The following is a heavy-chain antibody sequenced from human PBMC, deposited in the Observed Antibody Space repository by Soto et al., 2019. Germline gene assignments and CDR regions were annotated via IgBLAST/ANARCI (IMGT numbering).Heavy chain of an antibody. CDR1: GDTFTDYY. CDR2: VNPSGGHT. V-gene: IGHV1-46*01. Sequence: QVQLVQSGAEVKKPGASVKVSCKASGDTFTDYYIHWVRQAPGQGLEWMGTVNPSGGHTTYAQHFLGRMAMTRDPSTRTLYMEMASLTSADTAIYFCARGGHVVVVTAALDYWGQGTLVTVSS. CDR3: ARGGHVVVVTAALDY. D-gene: IGHD2-21*02. J-gene: IGHJ4*02.